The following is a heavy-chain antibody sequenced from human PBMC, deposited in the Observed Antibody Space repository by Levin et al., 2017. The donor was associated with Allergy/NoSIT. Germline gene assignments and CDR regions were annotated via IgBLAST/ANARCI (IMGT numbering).Heavy chain of an antibody. V-gene: IGHV4-34*01. J-gene: IGHJ6*03. CDR2: INHSGST. D-gene: IGHD6-13*01. Sequence: SETLSLTCAVYGGSFSGYYWSWIRQPPGKGLEWIGEINHSGSTNYNPSLKSRVTISVDTSKNQFSLKLSSVTAADTAVYYCARAISRIGSSWYDTYYYYYYYMDVWGKGTTVTVSS. CDR3: ARAISRIGSSWYDTYYYYYYYMDV. CDR1: GGSFSGYY.